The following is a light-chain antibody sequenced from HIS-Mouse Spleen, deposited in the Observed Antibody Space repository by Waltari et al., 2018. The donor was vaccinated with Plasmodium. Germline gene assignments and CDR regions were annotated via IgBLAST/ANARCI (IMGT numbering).Light chain of an antibody. V-gene: IGKV1-39*01. CDR2: AAS. CDR1: QSISSY. Sequence: QLTQSPSSLSASVGDIVTLTCRASQSISSYLNWYQQKPGKAPKLLIYAASSVQSGVPSRFSGIGSGTDFTLSISSLQPEDFATYYCQQSYSTWTFGQGTKVEIK. J-gene: IGKJ1*01. CDR3: QQSYSTWT.